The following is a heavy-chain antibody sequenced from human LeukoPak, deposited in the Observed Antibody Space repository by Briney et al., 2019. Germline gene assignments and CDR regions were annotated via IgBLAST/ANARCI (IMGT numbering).Heavy chain of an antibody. V-gene: IGHV1-24*01. CDR1: GYTLTELS. Sequence: ASVKVSCKVSGYTLTELSMHWVRQAPGQGLEWMGGFDPEDGETIYAQKFQGRVTMTEDTSTDTAYMELSGLRSEDTAVYYCATETLNTYGSGSFDYWGQGTLVTVSS. D-gene: IGHD3-10*01. CDR3: ATETLNTYGSGSFDY. J-gene: IGHJ4*02. CDR2: FDPEDGET.